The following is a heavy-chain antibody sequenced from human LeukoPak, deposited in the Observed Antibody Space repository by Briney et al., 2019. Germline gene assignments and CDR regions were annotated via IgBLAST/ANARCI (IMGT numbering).Heavy chain of an antibody. D-gene: IGHD3-16*01. CDR3: AGEDIMIKSTPDNWFDP. J-gene: IGHJ5*02. CDR2: ISGTVGFI. CDR1: GFTFSDYH. Sequence: GGSLRLSCVASGFTFSDYHMSWLRQAPGKGPEWLAYISGTVGFIEYAESVKGRFTISRDNANNSLSLQMNSLRVEDTAVYYCAGEDIMIKSTPDNWFDPWGQGTLVTVSS. V-gene: IGHV3-11*01.